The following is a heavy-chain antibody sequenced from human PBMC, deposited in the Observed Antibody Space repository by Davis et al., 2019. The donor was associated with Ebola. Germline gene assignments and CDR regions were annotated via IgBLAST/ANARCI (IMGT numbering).Heavy chain of an antibody. V-gene: IGHV3-33*01. J-gene: IGHJ6*02. D-gene: IGHD3-10*01. CDR2: IWYDGSNK. Sequence: PGGSLRLSCAASGFTFSSYGMHWVRQAPGKGLEWVAVIWYDGSNKYYADSVKGRFTISRDNSKNTLYLQMNSLRAEDTAVYYCARVMVRGVIIRYYYYGMDVWGQGTTVTVSS. CDR3: ARVMVRGVIIRYYYYGMDV. CDR1: GFTFSSYG.